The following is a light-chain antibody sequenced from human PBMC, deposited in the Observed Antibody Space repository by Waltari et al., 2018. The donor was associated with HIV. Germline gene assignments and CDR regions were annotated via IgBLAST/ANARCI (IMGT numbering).Light chain of an antibody. CDR2: GNT. V-gene: IGLV1-40*01. J-gene: IGLJ2*01. CDR1: SSNIGAGYH. Sequence: QSVLTQPPSVSGAPGQRVAISCTGTSSNIGAGYHVHWYQHLPGTAPKLLIYGNTVRPSGVPDRFSGSKSGTSASLGITGLQSEDEADYYCQSYDSSLRGILFGGGTKLTVL. CDR3: QSYDSSLRGIL.